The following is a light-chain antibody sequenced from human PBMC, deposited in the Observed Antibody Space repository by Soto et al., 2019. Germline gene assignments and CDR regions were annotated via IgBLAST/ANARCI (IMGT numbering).Light chain of an antibody. V-gene: IGLV2-14*01. CDR2: EAA. CDR1: SNDIGANDY. J-gene: IGLJ2*01. CDR3: TSYTSTSPLV. Sequence: QSALTQPASVSGSPGQSITISCTGTSNDIGANDYVSWYQHHPGQAPKILIYEAANRPSGVSHRFSGSKSGNTASLTISGLQAEDEADYFCTSYTSTSPLVFGGGTKLTVL.